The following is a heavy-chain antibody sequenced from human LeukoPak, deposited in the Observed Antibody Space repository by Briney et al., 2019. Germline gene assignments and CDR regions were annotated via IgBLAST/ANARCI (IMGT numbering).Heavy chain of an antibody. Sequence: KGGESLKISCKGSGYSFSTYWIGWVRQMPGKGLEWMGNIYPGDSDTRYSPSFQGQVSISADKSTAFLQWSSLKASDTATYYCARHYDSRVDYWGQGTLVTVSS. D-gene: IGHD3-22*01. CDR2: IYPGDSDT. V-gene: IGHV5-51*01. J-gene: IGHJ4*02. CDR3: ARHYDSRVDY. CDR1: GYSFSTYW.